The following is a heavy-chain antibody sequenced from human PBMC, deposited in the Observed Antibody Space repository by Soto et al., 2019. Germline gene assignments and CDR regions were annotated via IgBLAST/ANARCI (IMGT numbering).Heavy chain of an antibody. CDR3: ARRKDSSGYYYSGDWFDP. V-gene: IGHV4-39*01. CDR2: IYYSGST. Sequence: SETLSLTCTVSGGSISSSSYYWGWIRQPPGKGLEWIGSIYYSGSTYYNPSLKSRVTISVDTSKNHFSLKLSSVTAADTAVYYCARRKDSSGYYYSGDWFDPWGQGTLVTVSS. CDR1: GGSISSSSYY. J-gene: IGHJ5*02. D-gene: IGHD3-22*01.